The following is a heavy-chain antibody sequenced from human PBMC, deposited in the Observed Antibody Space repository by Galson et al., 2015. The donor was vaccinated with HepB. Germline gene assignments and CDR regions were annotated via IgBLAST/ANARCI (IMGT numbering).Heavy chain of an antibody. D-gene: IGHD6-13*01. CDR3: ARDVAAAGTDY. V-gene: IGHV3-30-3*01. Sequence: SLRLSCAASGFTFSSYAMHWVRQAPGKGLEWVAVISYDGSNKYYADSVKGRFTISRDNSKNTLYLQMNSLRAEDTAVYYCARDVAAAGTDYWGQGTLVTVSS. CDR2: ISYDGSNK. J-gene: IGHJ4*02. CDR1: GFTFSSYA.